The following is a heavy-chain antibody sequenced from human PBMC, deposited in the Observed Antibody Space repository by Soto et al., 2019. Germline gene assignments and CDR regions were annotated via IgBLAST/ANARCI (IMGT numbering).Heavy chain of an antibody. J-gene: IGHJ6*02. D-gene: IGHD2-21*02. CDR1: GFTFSDYY. Sequence: GGSLRLSCAASGFTFSDYYMSWIRQAPGKGLEWASYISSSGNTIYYADSVKGRFTISRDNAKNSLYLQMNSLRAEDTAVYYCARGDVVVTATNYYYGMDVWGQGTTVTVSS. CDR2: ISSSGNTI. CDR3: ARGDVVVTATNYYYGMDV. V-gene: IGHV3-11*01.